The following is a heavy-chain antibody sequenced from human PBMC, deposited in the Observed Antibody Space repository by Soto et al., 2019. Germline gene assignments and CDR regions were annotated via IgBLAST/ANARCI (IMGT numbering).Heavy chain of an antibody. CDR3: PRVPSTYYYYYMDV. CDR1: GFTVSSNY. V-gene: IGHV3-53*04. J-gene: IGHJ6*03. Sequence: ESGGGLVQPGGSLRLSCAASGFTVSSNYMSWVRQAPGKGLEWVSVIYSGGSTYYADSVKGRFTISRHNSKNTLYLQMNSLRAEDTAVYYCPRVPSTYYYYYMDVCGNGTTVTVSS. CDR2: IYSGGST.